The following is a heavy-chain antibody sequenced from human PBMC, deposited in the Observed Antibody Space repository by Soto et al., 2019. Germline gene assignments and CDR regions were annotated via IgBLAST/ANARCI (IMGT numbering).Heavy chain of an antibody. V-gene: IGHV5-51*01. D-gene: IGHD2-8*02. CDR1: PSNFNDFW. J-gene: IGHJ5*02. CDR2: IYPKDSDL. CDR3: ARIPGVYTGPYHGLDP. Sequence: LGESLKLSCKGSPSNFNDFWIAWVRQVPGKGLEWMGIIYPKDSDLRYSPSFQGQVTISADLSISTVYLQWTSLRASATATYYCARIPGVYTGPYHGLDPWGQGTLVTVSS.